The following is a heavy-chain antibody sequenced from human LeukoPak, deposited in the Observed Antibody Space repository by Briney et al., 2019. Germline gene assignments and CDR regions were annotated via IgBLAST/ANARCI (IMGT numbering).Heavy chain of an antibody. CDR1: GGSTSSYY. D-gene: IGHD6-13*01. Sequence: NPSETLSLTCTVSGGSTSSYYWSWIRQPAGKGLECIGRIYFTGSTNYNPSVKSRVTMSIDTSTNQFSLKLSSVTAADTAVYYCARGVYIAAAQYGYWGQGTLVTVSS. CDR2: IYFTGST. J-gene: IGHJ4*02. CDR3: ARGVYIAAAQYGY. V-gene: IGHV4-4*07.